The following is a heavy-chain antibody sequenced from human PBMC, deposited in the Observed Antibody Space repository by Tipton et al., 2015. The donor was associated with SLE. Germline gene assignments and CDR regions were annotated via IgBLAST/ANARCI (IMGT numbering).Heavy chain of an antibody. V-gene: IGHV1-18*01. CDR3: ARDRDILTGYYTYYFDY. CDR1: GYTFTSYG. D-gene: IGHD3-9*01. J-gene: IGHJ4*02. CDR2: TSAYNGNT. Sequence: QLVQSGGEVKKPGASVKVSCKASGYTFTSYGISWVRQAPGQGLEWMGWTSAYNGNTNYAQKLQGRVTMTTDTSTSTAYMELRSLRSDDTAVYYCARDRDILTGYYTYYFDYWGQGTLVTVSS.